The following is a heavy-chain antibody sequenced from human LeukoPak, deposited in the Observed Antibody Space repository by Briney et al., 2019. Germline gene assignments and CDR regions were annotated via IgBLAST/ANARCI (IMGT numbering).Heavy chain of an antibody. CDR1: GGSLSDHY. D-gene: IGHD1-26*01. CDR2: INHSGST. V-gene: IGHV4-34*01. CDR3: ARAGLVWGAHDFDY. J-gene: IGHJ4*02. Sequence: PSETLSLTCAVYGGSLSDHYWSWIRQPPGKGLEWIGEINHSGSTNYNPSLKGRVTISLDTSKNQFSLKLSSVTAADTAVYYCARAGLVWGAHDFDYWGQGTLVTVSS.